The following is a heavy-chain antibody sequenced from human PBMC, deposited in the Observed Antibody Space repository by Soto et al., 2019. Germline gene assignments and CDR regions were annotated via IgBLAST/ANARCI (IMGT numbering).Heavy chain of an antibody. CDR2: IYYSGST. V-gene: IGHV4-59*01. Sequence: SETLSLTCTVSGGSISSYYWSWIRQPPGKGLEWIGYIYYSGSTNYNPSLKSRITISVDTSKNQFSLKLNSVTAADTAVYYCARAQALYYDILTGYGNYYYYYGMDVWGQGTTVTVSS. CDR3: ARAQALYYDILTGYGNYYYYYGMDV. J-gene: IGHJ6*02. CDR1: GGSISSYY. D-gene: IGHD3-9*01.